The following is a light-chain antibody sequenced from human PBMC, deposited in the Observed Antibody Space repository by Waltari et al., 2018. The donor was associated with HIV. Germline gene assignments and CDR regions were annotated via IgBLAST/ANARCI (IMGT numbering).Light chain of an antibody. V-gene: IGLV10-54*04. CDR3: LAWDTAFSGWV. CDR1: ENNVRHQG. CDR2: RND. J-gene: IGLJ3*02. Sequence: QAGLAQPPSVSAAVDLTAKPTCSGNENNVRHQGAAWLPHHQGHPPKLLTYRNDGRPSGVSDRFSASRSGDTASLIISGLQPEDEADYYCLAWDTAFSGWVFGSGTHLIV.